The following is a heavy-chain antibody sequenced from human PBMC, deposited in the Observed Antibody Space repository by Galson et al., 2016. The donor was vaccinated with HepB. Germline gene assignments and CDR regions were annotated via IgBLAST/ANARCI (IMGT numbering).Heavy chain of an antibody. V-gene: IGHV3-7*01. J-gene: IGHJ2*01. D-gene: IGHD4-23*01. Sequence: SLRLSCAVSGFILTNYWMTWVRQAPGKGLEWVAIIKEDGSEKCYVGSVEGRFTISRDNPKNSVYLQMTSLRAEGTALYYCARVFGADYGGIWYSDLWGRGTLVTVSS. CDR1: GFILTNYW. CDR3: ARVFGADYGGIWYSDL. CDR2: IKEDGSEK.